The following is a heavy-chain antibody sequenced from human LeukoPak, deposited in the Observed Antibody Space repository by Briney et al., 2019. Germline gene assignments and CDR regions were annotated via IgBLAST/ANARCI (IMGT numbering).Heavy chain of an antibody. CDR3: ARGVRLYDFWSGYFDY. D-gene: IGHD3-3*01. Sequence: GGSLRLSCAASGFTFSSYSMNWVRQAPGKGLEWVSSISSSSSYIYYADSVKGRFTISRDNAKNSLYLQMNSLRAEDTAVYYCARGVRLYDFWSGYFDYWGQGTLVTVSS. J-gene: IGHJ4*02. CDR2: ISSSSSYI. CDR1: GFTFSSYS. V-gene: IGHV3-21*01.